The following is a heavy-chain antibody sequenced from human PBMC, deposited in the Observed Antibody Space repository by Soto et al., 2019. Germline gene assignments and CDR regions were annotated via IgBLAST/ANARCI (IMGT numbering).Heavy chain of an antibody. CDR3: ARDSAQMAKQKAFDI. CDR1: GGTFSSYA. Sequence: ASVKVSCKASGGTFSSYAISWVRQAPGQGLEWMGGIIPIFGTANYAQKFQGRVTITADESTSTAYMELSSLRSEDTAVYYCARDSAQMAKQKAFDIWGQGTMVTVSS. J-gene: IGHJ3*02. D-gene: IGHD5-12*01. CDR2: IIPIFGTA. V-gene: IGHV1-69*13.